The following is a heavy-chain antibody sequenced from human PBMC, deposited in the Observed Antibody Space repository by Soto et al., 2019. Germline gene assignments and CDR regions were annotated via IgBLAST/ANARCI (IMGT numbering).Heavy chain of an antibody. CDR2: ISAYNGNT. CDR3: ARAGQYYDSSGYAN. V-gene: IGHV1-18*01. D-gene: IGHD3-22*01. J-gene: IGHJ4*02. Sequence: ASVKVSCKASGYSFATSGISWVRQAPGQGLEWMGWISAYNGNTNYDQKLQDRVTMTTDTSTSTAYLELRNLRSDDTAVYYCARAGQYYDSSGYANWGQGALVTVSS. CDR1: GYSFATSG.